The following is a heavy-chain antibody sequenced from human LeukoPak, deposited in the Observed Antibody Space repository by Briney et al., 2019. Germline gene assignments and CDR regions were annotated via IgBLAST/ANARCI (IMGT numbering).Heavy chain of an antibody. CDR1: GYSISSSKW. CDR3: ARNAGPWSTDAFDI. CDR2: IYYSGST. Sequence: SETLSLTCAVSGYSISSSKWWGWIRQPPGKGLEWIGNIYYSGSTYYNPSLKSRVTMSVDTSKNQFSLKLSSVTAVDTAVYYCARNAGPWSTDAFDIWGQGTMVTVSS. V-gene: IGHV4-28*01. J-gene: IGHJ3*02. D-gene: IGHD3-3*01.